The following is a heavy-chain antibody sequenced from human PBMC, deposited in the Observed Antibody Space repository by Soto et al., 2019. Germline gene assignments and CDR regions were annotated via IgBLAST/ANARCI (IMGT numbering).Heavy chain of an antibody. CDR3: AKDRGGDYVWGSYRYPPYYYYGMDV. V-gene: IGHV3-9*01. CDR2: ISWSSGSI. D-gene: IGHD3-16*02. CDR1: GFTFDDYA. Sequence: SLKISCAASGFTFDDYAMHWVRQAPGKGLEWVSGISWSSGSIGYADSVKGRFTISRDNAKNSLYLQMNSLRAEDTALYYCAKDRGGDYVWGSYRYPPYYYYGMDVWGQGTTVTVSS. J-gene: IGHJ6*02.